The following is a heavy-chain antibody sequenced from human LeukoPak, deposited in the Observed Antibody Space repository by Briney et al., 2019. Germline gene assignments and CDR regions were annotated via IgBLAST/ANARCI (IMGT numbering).Heavy chain of an antibody. CDR1: GFTVSSFW. D-gene: IGHD3-22*01. CDR2: ISSDGSNT. V-gene: IGHV3-74*01. Sequence: PGGSLRLSCAASGFTVSSFWMHWVRKAPGKGLVWVSRISSDGSNTYYADSVKGRFTISRDNSKNTLYLQMNSLRAEDTAVYYCARASSGYYVDYWGQGTLVTVSS. CDR3: ARASSGYYVDY. J-gene: IGHJ4*02.